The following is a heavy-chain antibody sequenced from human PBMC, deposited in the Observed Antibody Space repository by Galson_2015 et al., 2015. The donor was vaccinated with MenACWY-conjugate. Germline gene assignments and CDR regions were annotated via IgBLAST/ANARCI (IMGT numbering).Heavy chain of an antibody. CDR3: ARVLGYCNSASCHYYFDS. Sequence: SLRLSCAASGFTFSDYYMSWIRQAPGKGLEWISYIDSSSSNKHYADSVKGRFTISRDNANNSLYLRMNSLRVEDTAVYYCARVLGYCNSASCHYYFDSWGQGTLVTVSS. CDR1: GFTFSDYY. V-gene: IGHV3-11*06. D-gene: IGHD2-2*01. CDR2: IDSSSSNK. J-gene: IGHJ4*02.